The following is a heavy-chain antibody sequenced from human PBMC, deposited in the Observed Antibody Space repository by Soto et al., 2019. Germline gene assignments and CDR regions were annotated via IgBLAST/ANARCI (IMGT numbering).Heavy chain of an antibody. CDR2: INPSGDSR. J-gene: IGHJ5*02. D-gene: IGHD2-15*01. CDR3: ARDNSQTYRTPAASSWFHP. Sequence: GASVKVSCKASGFSFSDYFMHWVRQAPGQGLEWMGIINPSGDSRNYAQKFQGRVTITRDTSTSTVYMDLSSLRYEDTAVYYCARDNSQTYRTPAASSWFHPWGQGTPVTVSS. CDR1: GFSFSDYF. V-gene: IGHV1-46*01.